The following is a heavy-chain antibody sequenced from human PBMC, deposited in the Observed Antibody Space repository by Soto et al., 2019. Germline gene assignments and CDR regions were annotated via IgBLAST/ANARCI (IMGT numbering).Heavy chain of an antibody. V-gene: IGHV4-34*01. Sequence: SETLSLTCAVYGGSFSGYYWSWIRQPPGKGLEWIGEINHSGSTNYNPSLKSRVTISVDTSKNQFSLKLSSVTAADTAVYYCARYVLLWFGELRSRKIHWCDPWGQGTLVTVS. CDR2: INHSGST. D-gene: IGHD3-10*01. J-gene: IGHJ5*02. CDR3: ARYVLLWFGELRSRKIHWCDP. CDR1: GGSFSGYY.